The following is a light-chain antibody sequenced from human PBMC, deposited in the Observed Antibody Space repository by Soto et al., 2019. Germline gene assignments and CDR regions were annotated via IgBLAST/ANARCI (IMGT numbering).Light chain of an antibody. CDR3: QQYNNWPFS. Sequence: EIVLTQSPGTLSLSPGERATLSCRASQSVSSSYLAWYQQKPGQPPSLLIYGASSRATGIPDRFSGSGSGTDFTLTISGLRSEDSAVYFCQQYNNWPFSFGQGTRLEIK. V-gene: IGKV3-20*01. CDR2: GAS. CDR1: QSVSSSY. J-gene: IGKJ5*01.